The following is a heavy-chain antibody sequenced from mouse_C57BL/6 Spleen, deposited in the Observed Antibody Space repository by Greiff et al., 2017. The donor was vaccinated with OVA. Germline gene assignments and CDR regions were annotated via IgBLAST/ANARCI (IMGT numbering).Heavy chain of an antibody. Sequence: EVQLQQSGPELVKPGASVKISCKASGYTFTNYNMDWVKQSPGQSLEWIGEINPSSGGTIYNQKFKGKATLTVDKSSSTAYMELRSLTSEDTAVYFCAREGGLTEFDYWGQGTTLTVSS. J-gene: IGHJ2*01. CDR1: GYTFTNYN. D-gene: IGHD6-2*01. CDR3: AREGGLTEFDY. CDR2: INPSSGGT. V-gene: IGHV1-18*01.